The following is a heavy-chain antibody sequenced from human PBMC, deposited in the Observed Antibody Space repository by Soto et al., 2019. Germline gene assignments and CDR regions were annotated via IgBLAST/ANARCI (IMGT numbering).Heavy chain of an antibody. Sequence: QVQLVQSGAEVKKPGASVKVSCKASGYTFTSYAMHWVRQAPGQRLEWMGWINAGNGNTKYSQKFQGRVTITRDTSASTAYMELSSLRSEDTAVYYCAREAPTTGTTFDYYYMDVWGKGTTVTVSS. V-gene: IGHV1-3*01. CDR1: GYTFTSYA. D-gene: IGHD1-7*01. CDR3: AREAPTTGTTFDYYYMDV. J-gene: IGHJ6*03. CDR2: INAGNGNT.